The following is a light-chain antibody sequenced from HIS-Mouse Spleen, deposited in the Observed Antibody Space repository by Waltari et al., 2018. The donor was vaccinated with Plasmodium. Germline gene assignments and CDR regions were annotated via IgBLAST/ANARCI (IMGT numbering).Light chain of an antibody. Sequence: SYELTQPPSVSVSPGQTASITCSGDKLGYKYACWYQQKPGQSPVLVIYQDSKRPAGIPERFSGSNSGNTATLTISGTQAMDEADYYCQAWDSSTVVVGGGTKLTVL. V-gene: IGLV3-1*01. CDR3: QAWDSSTVV. CDR1: KLGYKY. CDR2: QDS. J-gene: IGLJ2*01.